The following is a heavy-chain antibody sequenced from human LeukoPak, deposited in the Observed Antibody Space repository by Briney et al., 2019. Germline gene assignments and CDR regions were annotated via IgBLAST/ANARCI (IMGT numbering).Heavy chain of an antibody. CDR2: ISGSVGST. V-gene: IGHV3-23*01. CDR1: GFTFSIYA. Sequence: GGSLRLSCAASGFTFSIYAMTWVRQAPGKGLEWVSAISGSVGSTYYADSVKGRFTISRDNSKNTLYLQMNSLRAEDTAVYYCAKDLGNDPDPWGQGTLVTVSS. CDR3: AKDLGNDPDP. J-gene: IGHJ5*02. D-gene: IGHD2-8*01.